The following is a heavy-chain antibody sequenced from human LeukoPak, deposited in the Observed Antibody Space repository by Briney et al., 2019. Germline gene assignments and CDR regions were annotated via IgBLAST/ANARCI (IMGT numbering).Heavy chain of an antibody. CDR2: INWSGGST. D-gene: IGHD1/OR15-1a*01. J-gene: IGHJ4*02. V-gene: IGHV3-20*04. CDR3: AKGRGITGTTFDFDY. Sequence: PGGSLRLSCAASGFTFEDYGMSWVRQAPGKGLEWVSGINWSGGSTGYADSVTGRFTISRDNAKKSLYLQMNSLRAEDTALYYCAKGRGITGTTFDFDYWGQGTLVTVSS. CDR1: GFTFEDYG.